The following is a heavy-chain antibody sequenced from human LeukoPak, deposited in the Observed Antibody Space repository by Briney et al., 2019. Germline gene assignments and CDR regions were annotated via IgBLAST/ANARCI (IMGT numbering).Heavy chain of an antibody. D-gene: IGHD6-19*01. J-gene: IGHJ4*02. Sequence: PGGSLRLSCAASGFTLSSYWMTWVRQAPGKGLEWVANIKQDGSEKYYVDSVKGRFTISRDNAQNSPYLQMNSLRAEDTAVYYCARDTSGKSGWHYFDYWGQGTLVTVSS. CDR3: ARDTSGKSGWHYFDY. CDR2: IKQDGSEK. CDR1: GFTLSSYW. V-gene: IGHV3-7*01.